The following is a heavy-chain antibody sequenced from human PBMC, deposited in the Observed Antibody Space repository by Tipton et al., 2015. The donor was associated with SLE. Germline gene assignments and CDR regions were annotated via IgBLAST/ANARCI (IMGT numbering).Heavy chain of an antibody. Sequence: TLSLTCAVSGYSISSSSYWGWIRQPPGKGLEWIGSRFSGGSTYYNPSLKSRVTISVDMSKSQFSLNLNLVTAADTAIFYCARRKYYYMDVWGKGATVTVSS. CDR1: GYSISSSSY. J-gene: IGHJ6*03. V-gene: IGHV4-38-2*01. CDR2: RFSGGST. CDR3: ARRKYYYMDV.